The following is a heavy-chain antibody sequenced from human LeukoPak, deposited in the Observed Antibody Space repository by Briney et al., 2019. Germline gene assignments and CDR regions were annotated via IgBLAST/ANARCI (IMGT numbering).Heavy chain of an antibody. D-gene: IGHD3-10*01. J-gene: IGHJ5*02. CDR3: ARDIRVVTMVRGALNWFDP. V-gene: IGHV1-3*01. Sequence: ASVKVSCKASGYTFTSYAMHWVRQAPGQRLEWMGWINAGNGNTKYSQKFQGRVTITRDTSVSTAYMELSSLRSEDTAVYYCARDIRVVTMVRGALNWFDPWGQGTLVTVSS. CDR1: GYTFTSYA. CDR2: INAGNGNT.